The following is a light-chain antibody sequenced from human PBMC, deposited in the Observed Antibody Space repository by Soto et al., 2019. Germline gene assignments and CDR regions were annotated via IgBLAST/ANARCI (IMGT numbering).Light chain of an antibody. J-gene: IGLJ1*01. Sequence: SYELTQPPSVSVSPGQTARITCSGDALGKQYGYWYQQKPGHAPVLVIYKDSERPSGIPERFSGSSSGTTVTLTISGVQAEDEADYYCQSADISGPYVFGIGTKVTVL. CDR2: KDS. CDR3: QSADISGPYV. V-gene: IGLV3-25*03. CDR1: ALGKQY.